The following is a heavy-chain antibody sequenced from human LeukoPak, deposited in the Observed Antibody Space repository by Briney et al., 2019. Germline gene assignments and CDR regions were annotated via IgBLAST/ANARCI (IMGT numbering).Heavy chain of an antibody. CDR1: GFTFSSYD. Sequence: GGSLRLSCAASGFTFSSYDIHWVRQAPGKGLEWVAFIRYDGSNKYYADSVKGRFTISRDNSKNTLYLQMNSLSTDDTAVYYCARGVTIFGVVIISYYMDVWGKGTTVTVSS. CDR3: ARGVTIFGVVIISYYMDV. V-gene: IGHV3-30*02. D-gene: IGHD3-3*01. J-gene: IGHJ6*03. CDR2: IRYDGSNK.